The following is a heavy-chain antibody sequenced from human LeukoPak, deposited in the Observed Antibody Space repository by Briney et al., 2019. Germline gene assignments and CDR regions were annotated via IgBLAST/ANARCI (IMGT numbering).Heavy chain of an antibody. CDR1: GFTFSSYG. CDR2: ISYDGSNK. V-gene: IGHV3-30*18. CDR3: AKGSGIVVVPAASNYFDY. J-gene: IGHJ4*02. Sequence: GGSLRLSCAASGFTFSSYGMHWVRQAPGKGLEWVAVISYDGSNKYYADSVKGRFTISRDNSKNTLYLQMNSLRAEDTAVYYCAKGSGIVVVPAASNYFDYWGQGTLVTVSS. D-gene: IGHD2-2*01.